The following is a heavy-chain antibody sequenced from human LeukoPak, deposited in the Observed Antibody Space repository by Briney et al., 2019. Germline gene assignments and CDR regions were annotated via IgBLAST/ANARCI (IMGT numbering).Heavy chain of an antibody. CDR3: AREGTSGTHLNWFDP. CDR2: TSYSGST. J-gene: IGHJ5*02. V-gene: IGHV4-59*01. CDR1: SVSITSYY. Sequence: PSETLSLTCTGSSVSITSYYWSWLRPPPGRGLEWIGNTSYSGSTTSQTFLNSLVMLSVTTFKNQFFLKLSAVTAADTAVYYCAREGTSGTHLNWFDPWGQGTLVTVSS. D-gene: IGHD1-1*01.